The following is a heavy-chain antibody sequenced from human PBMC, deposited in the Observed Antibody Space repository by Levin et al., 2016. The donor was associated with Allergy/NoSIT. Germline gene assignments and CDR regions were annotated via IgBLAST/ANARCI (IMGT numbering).Heavy chain of an antibody. J-gene: IGHJ3*01. Sequence: GGSLRLSCITSGFTFRDYAMSWFRQAPGKGLEWVGFIRRNSDGGTREYAASVEGRFTISRDDSSEIAYLHLNSLRSEDTAVYYCSRCRLWATRGCFDVWGQGTRVTISS. D-gene: IGHD2/OR15-2a*01. CDR1: GFTFRDYA. V-gene: IGHV3-49*03. CDR2: IRRNSDGGTR. CDR3: SRCRLWATRGCFDV.